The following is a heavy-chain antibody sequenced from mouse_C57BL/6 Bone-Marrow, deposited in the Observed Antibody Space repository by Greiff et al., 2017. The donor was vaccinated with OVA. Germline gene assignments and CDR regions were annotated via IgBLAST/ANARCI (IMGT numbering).Heavy chain of an antibody. CDR2: INPNNGGT. CDR1: GYTFTDYY. D-gene: IGHD1-1*01. CDR3: ARLGTTVVPYWYFDV. J-gene: IGHJ1*03. V-gene: IGHV1-26*01. Sequence: VQLQQSGPELVKPGASVKISCKASGYTFTDYYMNWVKQSHGKSLEWIGDINPNNGGTSYHQKFKGKATLTVDKSSSTADMELRSLTSEDSAVYYGARLGTTVVPYWYFDVWGTGTTVTVSS.